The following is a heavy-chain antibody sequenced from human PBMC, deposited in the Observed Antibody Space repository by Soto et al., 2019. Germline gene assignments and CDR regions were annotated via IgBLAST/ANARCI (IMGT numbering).Heavy chain of an antibody. CDR1: GYTLTELS. CDR3: ATDVLGYCSGGSCYPDGFYGMDV. Sequence: ASVKVSCNVSGYTLTELSMHWVRQAPGKGLEWMGGFDPEDGETIYAQKFQGRVTMTEDTSTDTAYMELSSLRSEDTAVYYCATDVLGYCSGGSCYPDGFYGMDVWGQGTTVTVSS. V-gene: IGHV1-24*01. J-gene: IGHJ6*02. CDR2: FDPEDGET. D-gene: IGHD2-15*01.